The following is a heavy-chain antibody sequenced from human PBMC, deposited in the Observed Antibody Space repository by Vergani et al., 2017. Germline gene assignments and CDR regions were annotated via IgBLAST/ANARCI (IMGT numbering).Heavy chain of an antibody. CDR3: ARHRGSGGFFPSSYFYGMDV. D-gene: IGHD3-10*01. Sequence: QVQLQESGPGLVKPSETLTLTCDVSDSSIMTNPYWGWFRQSPGKGLEWIGCIHHSGDTHYNSSLKRRVSISIVSSSKFSLSLTSVTAADTAIYYCARHRGSGGFFPSSYFYGMDVWCHGTTVTVSS. CDR2: IHHSGDT. CDR1: DSSIMTNPY. J-gene: IGHJ6*02. V-gene: IGHV4-38-2*01.